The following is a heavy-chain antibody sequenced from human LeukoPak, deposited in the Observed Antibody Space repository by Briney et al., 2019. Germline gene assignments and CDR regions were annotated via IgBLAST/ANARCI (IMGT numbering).Heavy chain of an antibody. CDR3: ARPYSGYAAGDYYYYYYMDV. CDR2: ISSSSSTI. D-gene: IGHD5-12*01. CDR1: GFTFSSYS. V-gene: IGHV3-48*01. J-gene: IGHJ6*03. Sequence: GGSLRLSCAASGFTFSSYSMNWVRQAPGKGLEWVSYISSSSSTICYADSVKGRFTISRDNAKNSLYLQMNSLRAEDTAVYYCARPYSGYAAGDYYYYYYMDVWGKGTTVTVSS.